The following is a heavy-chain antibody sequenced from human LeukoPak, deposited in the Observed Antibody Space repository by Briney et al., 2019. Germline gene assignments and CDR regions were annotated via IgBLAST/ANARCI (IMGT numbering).Heavy chain of an antibody. Sequence: GGSLRLSCAVSGFTFSSYTMNWVRQAPGQGLEWYSYINDSSIETLYADTVEGRFTISKDNAKNSLYLQMSSLRAEDTAIYYCARSFQGGAFDIWGQGTMVTVSS. CDR2: INDSSIET. CDR1: GFTFSSYT. V-gene: IGHV3-48*01. J-gene: IGHJ3*02. CDR3: ARSFQGGAFDI. D-gene: IGHD3-16*01.